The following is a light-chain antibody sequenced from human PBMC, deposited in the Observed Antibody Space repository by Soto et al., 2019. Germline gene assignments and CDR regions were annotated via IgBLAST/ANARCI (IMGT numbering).Light chain of an antibody. CDR1: RSDVGAYNY. CDR2: EVN. CDR3: SSYAGSNTWV. Sequence: QSALTQPPSASGSPGQSVTISCTGTRSDVGAYNYVSWYRQHPGKAPKLLIFEVNSRPSGVPDRFSGSKSGNTASLTVSGLQAEDESHYYCSSYAGSNTWVFGGGTKVTVL. J-gene: IGLJ3*02. V-gene: IGLV2-8*01.